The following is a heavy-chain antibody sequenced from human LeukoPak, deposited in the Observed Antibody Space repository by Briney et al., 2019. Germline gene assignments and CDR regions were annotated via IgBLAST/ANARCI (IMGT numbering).Heavy chain of an antibody. CDR2: TYYRSKWYN. CDR1: GDSVSSNSAA. CDR3: ARSSSGWYEVVSWFDP. Sequence: SQTLSLTCAISGDSVSSNSAAWNWIRQSPSRGLKWLGRTYYRSKWYNDYAVSVKSRITINPDTSKNQFSLQLNSVTPEDTAVYYCARSSSGWYEVVSWFDPWGQGTLVAVSS. V-gene: IGHV6-1*01. D-gene: IGHD6-19*01. J-gene: IGHJ5*02.